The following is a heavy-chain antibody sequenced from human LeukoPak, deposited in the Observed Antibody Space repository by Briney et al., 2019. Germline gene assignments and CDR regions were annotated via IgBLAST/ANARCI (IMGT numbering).Heavy chain of an antibody. Sequence: SETLSLTCTVPGGSISSGDYYWSWIRQSPGKGLEWIGYIYYSGSTYYNPSLKSRVTILIDTSRNQFSLKLSSVTAADTAVYYCARGVLLWFGESLYYFDYWGQGNLVTVSS. CDR1: GGSISSGDYY. CDR3: ARGVLLWFGESLYYFDY. J-gene: IGHJ4*02. D-gene: IGHD3-10*01. V-gene: IGHV4-30-4*08. CDR2: IYYSGST.